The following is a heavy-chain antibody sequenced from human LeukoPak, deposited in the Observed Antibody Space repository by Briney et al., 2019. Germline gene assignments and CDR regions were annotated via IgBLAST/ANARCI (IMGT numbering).Heavy chain of an antibody. D-gene: IGHD3-3*01. J-gene: IGHJ4*02. CDR2: ISSSSSTI. CDR3: ARDRSNYDFWSGYYN. V-gene: IGHV3-48*01. Sequence: GGSLRLSCAASGFTFSSYSMNWVRQAPGKGLEWVSYISSSSSTICYADSVKGRFTISRDNAKNSLYLQMNSLRAEDTAVYYCARDRSNYDFWSGYYNWGQGTLVTVSS. CDR1: GFTFSSYS.